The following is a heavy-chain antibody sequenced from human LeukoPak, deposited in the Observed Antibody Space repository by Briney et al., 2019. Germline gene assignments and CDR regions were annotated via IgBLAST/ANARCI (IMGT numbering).Heavy chain of an antibody. CDR1: GFTFSDYN. J-gene: IGHJ6*03. V-gene: IGHV3-11*01. Sequence: KTGGSLRLSCAASGFTFSDYNMRWIRQAPGKGLEWVSSISRSGSTIYYADSVKGRFTISRDNAKNSLYLQMNSLRAEDTAVYYCAGTGYSSGWYGKFVYYYMDVWGKGTTVTISS. CDR2: ISRSGSTI. D-gene: IGHD6-19*01. CDR3: AGTGYSSGWYGKFVYYYMDV.